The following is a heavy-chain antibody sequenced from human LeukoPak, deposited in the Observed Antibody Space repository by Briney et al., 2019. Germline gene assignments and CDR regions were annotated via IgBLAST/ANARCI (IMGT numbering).Heavy chain of an antibody. Sequence: GGSLRLSCAASGFTFRTYSMHWVRQAPGKGLEWVSSISGSTSYIYYADSVRGRFTISRDNAKNSLDLQMNSLRAEDTAVYYCARGSDFVWGSYRPYFDYWGQGTLVTVSS. D-gene: IGHD3-16*02. CDR2: ISGSTSYI. J-gene: IGHJ4*02. CDR3: ARGSDFVWGSYRPYFDY. V-gene: IGHV3-21*01. CDR1: GFTFRTYS.